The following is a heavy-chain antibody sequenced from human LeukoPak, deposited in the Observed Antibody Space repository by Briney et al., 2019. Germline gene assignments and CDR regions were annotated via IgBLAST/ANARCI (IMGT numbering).Heavy chain of an antibody. V-gene: IGHV4-59*01. CDR2: IYYTGST. Sequence: SETLSLTCTVSGGSISSYYWSWIRQPPGKGLEWIGNIYYTGSTSYNPSLKSRVTISVGTSKNQISLRLSSVTAADTAVYYCAREVYYHRSGYLKAFGIWGQGTLVTVSS. CDR3: AREVYYHRSGYLKAFGI. J-gene: IGHJ4*02. CDR1: GGSISSYY. D-gene: IGHD3-22*01.